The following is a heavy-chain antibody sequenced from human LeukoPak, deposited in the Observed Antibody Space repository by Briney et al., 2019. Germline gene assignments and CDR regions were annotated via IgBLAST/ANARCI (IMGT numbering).Heavy chain of an antibody. V-gene: IGHV3-23*01. CDR2: IIGSSGST. D-gene: IGHD5-12*01. J-gene: IGHJ4*02. CDR3: AKGAYDYIEIAYFDY. Sequence: GGSLRLSCVASGISFNNNAMNWVRQAPGKGLEWVSLIIGSSGSTFYADSVKGRFTISRDKSKNTLYLQMNSLRAEDTAVYYCAKGAYDYIEIAYFDYWGQGSLVTVSS. CDR1: GISFNNNA.